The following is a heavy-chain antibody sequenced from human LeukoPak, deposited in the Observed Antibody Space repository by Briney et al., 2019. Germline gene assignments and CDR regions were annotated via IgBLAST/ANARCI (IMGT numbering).Heavy chain of an antibody. CDR2: INPSGGST. CDR1: GYTFTSYY. D-gene: IGHD4-23*01. CDR3: AREQSGNPFDY. V-gene: IGHV1-46*01. Sequence: ASVKVSCKASGYTFTSYYMHWVRQAPGQGLEWMGIINPSGGSTSYAQKFQSRVTMTRDTSTSTVYMELSSLRSEDTAVYYCAREQSGNPFDYWGQGTLVTVSS. J-gene: IGHJ4*02.